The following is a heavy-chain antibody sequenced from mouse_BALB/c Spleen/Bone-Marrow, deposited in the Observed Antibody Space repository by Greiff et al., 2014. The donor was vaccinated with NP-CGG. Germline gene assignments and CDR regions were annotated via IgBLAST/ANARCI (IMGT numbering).Heavy chain of an antibody. V-gene: IGHV1-4*01. CDR2: INPSSGYT. J-gene: IGHJ2*01. D-gene: IGHD2-4*01. Sequence: VQLQQSGAELARPGASVKMSCKASGYSFTSYTMHWVKQRPGQGLEWIGYINPSSGYTNYNQKFKDKATVTADKSSSTAYMQLSSLTSEDSAVYYCARGWDYEGYFDYWGQGTTLTVSS. CDR3: ARGWDYEGYFDY. CDR1: GYSFTSYT.